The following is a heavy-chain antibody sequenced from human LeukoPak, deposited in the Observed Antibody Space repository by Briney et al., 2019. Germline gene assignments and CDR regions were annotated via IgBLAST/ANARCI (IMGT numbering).Heavy chain of an antibody. CDR1: GFAFSTYG. V-gene: IGHV3-23*01. D-gene: IGHD6-25*01. CDR3: VKDAAAATYFDY. Sequence: GGSLRLSCAASGFAFSTYGMSWVRQAPGKGLEWVSGVSGSGGSTYYAASVKGRFTISRDNSKNMVYLQMDSLRVEDTAIYYCVKDAAAATYFDYWGQGTLVTVSS. J-gene: IGHJ4*02. CDR2: VSGSGGST.